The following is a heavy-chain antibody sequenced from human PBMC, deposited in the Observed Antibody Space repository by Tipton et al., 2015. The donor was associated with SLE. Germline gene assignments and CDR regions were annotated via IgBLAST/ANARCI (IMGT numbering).Heavy chain of an antibody. CDR3: ARRRGSSLYEDYFDY. CDR1: GGSISSGSYW. J-gene: IGHJ4*02. V-gene: IGHV4-61*02. CDR2: TYSSGIT. D-gene: IGHD6-13*01. Sequence: GLVKPSQTLSLTCTVSGGSISSGSYWWTWIRQPAGKGLGWIGRTYSSGITKYKPALKGRVTISVDTSKNQFSLNLSSVTAADTAVYYCARRRGSSLYEDYFDYWGQGTLVTVSS.